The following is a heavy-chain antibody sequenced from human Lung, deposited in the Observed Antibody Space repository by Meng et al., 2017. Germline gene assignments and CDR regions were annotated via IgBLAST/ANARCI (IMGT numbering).Heavy chain of an antibody. CDR1: RFTFTDQW. J-gene: IGHJ1*01. D-gene: IGHD1-1*01. Sequence: EGELVWAGGCLVPPGACIRLSCAASRFTFTDQWMHWVREGPGKGLVCVSRIKRDGTKPTYADSVKGRFTISRDNAKNTLYLQMNNLRAEDTAFYYCTNDRLNHWGQGALVTVSS. CDR3: TNDRLNH. V-gene: IGHV3-74*02. CDR2: IKRDGTKP.